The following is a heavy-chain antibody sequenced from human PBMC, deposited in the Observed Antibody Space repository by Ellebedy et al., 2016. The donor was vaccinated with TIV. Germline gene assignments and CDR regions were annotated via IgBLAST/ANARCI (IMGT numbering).Heavy chain of an antibody. CDR1: GFTFSAYA. V-gene: IGHV3-23*01. J-gene: IGHJ4*02. Sequence: GESLKISCVASGFTFSAYAMSWVRQAPGKGLEWVPGINNGGRTKSYADSVKGRFTISRDNSRSTLYLQMNSLRAEDSAVYYCTRAGNWNDGSDYWGQGTLVTVSS. CDR2: INNGGRTK. CDR3: TRAGNWNDGSDY. D-gene: IGHD1-1*01.